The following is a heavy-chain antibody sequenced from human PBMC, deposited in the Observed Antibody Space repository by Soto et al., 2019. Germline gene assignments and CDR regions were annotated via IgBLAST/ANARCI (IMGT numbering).Heavy chain of an antibody. V-gene: IGHV3-30*18. CDR3: AKGVGSGY. J-gene: IGHJ4*02. CDR2: ISYDGSNK. D-gene: IGHD2-15*01. CDR1: GFTFSSYG. Sequence: QVQLVESGGGVVQPGRSLRLSCAASGFTFSSYGMHWVRQAPGKGLEWVAVISYDGSNKYYADSVKGRFTISRDNSKNTLYLQMNSLRAEDTAVYYCAKGVGSGYWGQGTLVTVSS.